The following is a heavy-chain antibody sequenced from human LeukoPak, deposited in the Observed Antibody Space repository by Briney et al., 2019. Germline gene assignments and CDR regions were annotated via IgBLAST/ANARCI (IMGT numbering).Heavy chain of an antibody. CDR1: GFTFNKYA. V-gene: IGHV3-23*01. D-gene: IGHD5-18*01. J-gene: IGHJ4*02. Sequence: GGSLRLSCAASGFTFNKYALSWVRQAPGKGLEWVSALSGTGESTYLADSVKGRFTVSRDNSKNTLYLQMNFLRADDTAVYYCAKDRYGLTAFDHWGQGTLVTVSS. CDR3: AKDRYGLTAFDH. CDR2: LSGTGEST.